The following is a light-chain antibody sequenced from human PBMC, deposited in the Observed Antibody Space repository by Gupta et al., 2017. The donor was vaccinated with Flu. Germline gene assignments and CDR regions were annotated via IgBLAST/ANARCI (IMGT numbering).Light chain of an antibody. CDR3: AAWDDSQSGS. J-gene: IGLJ2*01. V-gene: IGLV1-47*01. CDR1: RANIGTYF. CDR2: KNN. Sequence: QNVTISCSGSRANIGTYFVYWYQQFPGRAPTVLIYKNNQRPSGVPERFSGSKSGTSASLAISGLRPEDEADYYCAAWDDSQSGSFGGGTRLTVL.